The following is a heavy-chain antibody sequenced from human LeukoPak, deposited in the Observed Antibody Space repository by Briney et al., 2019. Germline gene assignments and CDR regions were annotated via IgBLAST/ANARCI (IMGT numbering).Heavy chain of an antibody. V-gene: IGHV4-59*02. D-gene: IGHD3-10*01. CDR1: GGSVSFYY. CDR3: ARDARGSSYMDV. Sequence: PSETLSLTCTVSGGSVSFYYWSWIRQPPGKGLEWIGYIYYSGSANYNPSLKSRVTISVDTSKNQFSLKVSSVTAADTAVYYCARDARGSSYMDVWGQGTTVTVSS. J-gene: IGHJ6*02. CDR2: IYYSGSA.